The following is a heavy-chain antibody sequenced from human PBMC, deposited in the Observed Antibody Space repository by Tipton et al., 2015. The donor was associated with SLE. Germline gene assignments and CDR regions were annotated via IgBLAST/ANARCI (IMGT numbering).Heavy chain of an antibody. CDR3: AREFLNPVTTVHYYFDL. D-gene: IGHD4-11*01. J-gene: IGHJ2*01. CDR2: VFYSGRT. V-gene: IGHV4-39*07. CDR1: GGSISSSNSY. Sequence: TLSLTCTVSGGSISSSNSYWGWIRQPPGKGLEWIGSVFYSGRTYYNPSLKSRATISLDTSKKQFSLTLTSVTAADTAIYYCAREFLNPVTTVHYYFDLWGRGTLVTVSS.